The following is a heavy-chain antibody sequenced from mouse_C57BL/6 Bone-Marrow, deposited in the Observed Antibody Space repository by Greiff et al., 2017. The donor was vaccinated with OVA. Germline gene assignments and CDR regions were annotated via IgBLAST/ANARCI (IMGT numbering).Heavy chain of an antibody. D-gene: IGHD2-4*01. CDR2: ISSGGSYT. Sequence: EVQVVESGGDLVKPGGSLKLSCAASGFPFSSYGMSWVRQTPDKRLEWVATISSGGSYTYYPDSVKGRFTISRDNAKNTLYLQMSSLKSEDTAMYYCARHRVITTGYYAMDYWGQGTSVTVSS. CDR3: ARHRVITTGYYAMDY. CDR1: GFPFSSYG. J-gene: IGHJ4*01. V-gene: IGHV5-6*01.